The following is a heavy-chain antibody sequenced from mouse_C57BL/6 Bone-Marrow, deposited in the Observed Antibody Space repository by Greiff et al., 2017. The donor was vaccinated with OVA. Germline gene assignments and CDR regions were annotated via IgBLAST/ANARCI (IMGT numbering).Heavy chain of an antibody. J-gene: IGHJ3*01. D-gene: IGHD2-1*01. CDR2: LNPNYGTT. V-gene: IGHV1-39*01. Sequence: VQLQQSGPELVKPGASVKISCKASGYSFTDYNMNWVKQSNGTSLEWIGVLNPNYGTTSYNQKFKGKATLTVDQSSSTAYMQLNSLTSEDSAVDYCGRLGNRSWFAYWGQGTLVTVSA. CDR1: GYSFTDYN. CDR3: GRLGNRSWFAY.